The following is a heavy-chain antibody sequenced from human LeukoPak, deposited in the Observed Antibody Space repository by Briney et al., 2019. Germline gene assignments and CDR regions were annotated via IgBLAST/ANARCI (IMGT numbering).Heavy chain of an antibody. CDR1: GFTFRSYA. Sequence: GGSLRLSCAASGFTFRSYAMSWVRQAPGKGLEWVSGISSSGGSTYYADSVKGRFTISRDNSKNTLYLQMNSLRAEDTAVYYCAKDGHSSGWSFDYWGQGTLVTVSS. CDR2: ISSSGGST. V-gene: IGHV3-23*01. D-gene: IGHD6-19*01. CDR3: AKDGHSSGWSFDY. J-gene: IGHJ4*02.